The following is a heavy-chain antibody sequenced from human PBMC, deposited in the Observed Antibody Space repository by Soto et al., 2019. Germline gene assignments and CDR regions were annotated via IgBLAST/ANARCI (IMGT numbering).Heavy chain of an antibody. CDR3: ARRADILRSFEYYGMDV. Sequence: SETLSLTCTVSGGSISSVIYYWGWIRQPPGKGLEWIGSIYYSGSTYYNPSLKSRVTISVDTSKNQFSLKLSSVTAADTAVYYCARRADILRSFEYYGMDVWGQGTTVT. D-gene: IGHD4-17*01. J-gene: IGHJ6*02. CDR1: GGSISSVIYY. CDR2: IYYSGST. V-gene: IGHV4-39*01.